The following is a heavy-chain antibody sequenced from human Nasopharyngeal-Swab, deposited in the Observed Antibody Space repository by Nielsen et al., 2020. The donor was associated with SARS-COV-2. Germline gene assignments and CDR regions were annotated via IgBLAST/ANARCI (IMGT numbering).Heavy chain of an antibody. CDR2: VNHGGGT. D-gene: IGHD2-2*01. V-gene: IGHV4-34*01. Sequence: SETLSLTCAVYGGSFSGHQWSWVRQTPGKGLEWIGEVNHGGGTNYNPSLKSRVTISVDTSKNQFSLKLKSVTAADTAVYFCARGGEGVEPAPILGLGPYYFYFYMDVWGKGTTVTVSS. J-gene: IGHJ6*03. CDR1: GGSFSGHQ. CDR3: ARGGEGVEPAPILGLGPYYFYFYMDV.